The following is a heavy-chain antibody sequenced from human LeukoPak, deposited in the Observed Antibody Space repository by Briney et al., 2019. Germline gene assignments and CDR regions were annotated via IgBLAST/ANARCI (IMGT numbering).Heavy chain of an antibody. J-gene: IGHJ6*03. CDR1: GFSFRSYA. CDR2: ITADGGST. Sequence: GGSLRLSCAVSGFSFRSYAMNWVRQAPGKGLEWVSAITADGGSTHYTTSVKGRFIISRDTPKNTLSLQMNNLRAEDTAVYFCARVWLRDYMDVWGEGTTVTISS. V-gene: IGHV3-23*01. D-gene: IGHD5-12*01. CDR3: ARVWLRDYMDV.